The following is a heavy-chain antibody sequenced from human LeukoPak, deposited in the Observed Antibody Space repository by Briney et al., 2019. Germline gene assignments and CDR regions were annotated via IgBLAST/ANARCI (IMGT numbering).Heavy chain of an antibody. D-gene: IGHD2-2*01. CDR1: GGSISSYY. V-gene: IGHV4-4*07. CDR3: ARESIVVVPPDYYYYYYMDV. CDR2: IYTSGST. J-gene: IGHJ6*03. Sequence: SETLSLTCTVSGGSISSYYWSWIRQPAGKGLEWIGRIYTSGSTNYNPSLKSRVTMSVDTSKNQFSLKLSSVTTADTAVYYCARESIVVVPPDYYYYYYMDVWGKGTTVTVSS.